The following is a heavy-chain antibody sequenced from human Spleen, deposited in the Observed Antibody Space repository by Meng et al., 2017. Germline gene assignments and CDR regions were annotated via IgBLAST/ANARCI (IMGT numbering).Heavy chain of an antibody. D-gene: IGHD5-18*01. CDR3: TTEGDTAMVGFDY. Sequence: GESLKIACAASGVTFSNAWMSWVRQAPGKGLEWVGRIKSKTDGGTTDYAAPVKGRFTISRDDSKNTLYLQMNSLKTEDTAVYYCTTEGDTAMVGFDYWGQGTLVTVSS. V-gene: IGHV3-15*01. CDR2: IKSKTDGGTT. J-gene: IGHJ4*02. CDR1: GVTFSNAW.